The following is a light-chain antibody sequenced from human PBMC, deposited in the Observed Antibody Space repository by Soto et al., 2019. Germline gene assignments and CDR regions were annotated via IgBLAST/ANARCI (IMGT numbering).Light chain of an antibody. Sequence: DIQMTQSPSTLSGSVGDRVTINCRASQTISSWLAWYQQKPGKAPKLLIYKASTLKSGVPSRFSGSGSGTEFTLTISSLQPDDFATYYCQQYDSYSRTFGQGTKVDI. CDR1: QTISSW. V-gene: IGKV1-5*03. CDR3: QQYDSYSRT. CDR2: KAS. J-gene: IGKJ1*01.